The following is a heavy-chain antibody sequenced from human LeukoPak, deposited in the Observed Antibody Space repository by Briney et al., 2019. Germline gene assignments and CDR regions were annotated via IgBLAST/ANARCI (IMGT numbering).Heavy chain of an antibody. CDR3: ARFACSSTTGLQTDREHYFDY. J-gene: IGHJ4*02. V-gene: IGHV4-39*07. CDR2: IYYSGST. CDR1: GGSISSSSYY. D-gene: IGHD2-2*01. Sequence: SETLSLTCAVSGGSISSSSYYWGWIRQPPGKGLEWIGSIYYSGSTYYNPSLKSRVTISVDTSKNQFSLKLSSVTAADTAVYYCARFACSSTTGLQTDREHYFDYWGQGTLVTVSS.